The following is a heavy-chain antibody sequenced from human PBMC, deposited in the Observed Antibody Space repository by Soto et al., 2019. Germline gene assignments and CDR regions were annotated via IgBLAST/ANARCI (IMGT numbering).Heavy chain of an antibody. Sequence: PSETLSLTCAVYGGSFSGYYWSWIRQPPGKGLEWIGEINHSGSTNYNPSLKSRVTISVDTSKNQFSLKLSSVTAADTAVYYCARQAYYYGSGSYYLDYWGQGTLVTVSS. D-gene: IGHD3-10*01. CDR1: GGSFSGYY. J-gene: IGHJ4*02. V-gene: IGHV4-34*01. CDR3: ARQAYYYGSGSYYLDY. CDR2: INHSGST.